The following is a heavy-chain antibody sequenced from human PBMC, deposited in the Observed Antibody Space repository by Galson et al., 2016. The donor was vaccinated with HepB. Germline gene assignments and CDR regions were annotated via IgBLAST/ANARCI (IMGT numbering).Heavy chain of an antibody. CDR2: ISADSGDP. Sequence: SVKVSCKASGYSFTAYAIQWVRQAPGRRLEWMGWISADSGDPKYSENFQDRVTFTMDSSASTAYMELRSLRSEDTAVYFCARDGGYDILSGFGYWGQGTLVTVSS. D-gene: IGHD3-9*01. CDR1: GYSFTAYA. J-gene: IGHJ4*02. CDR3: ARDGGYDILSGFGY. V-gene: IGHV1-3*01.